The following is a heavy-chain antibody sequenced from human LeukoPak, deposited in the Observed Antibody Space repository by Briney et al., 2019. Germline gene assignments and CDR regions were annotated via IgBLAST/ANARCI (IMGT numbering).Heavy chain of an antibody. V-gene: IGHV3-30*02. Sequence: GGSLRLSCAASGFTFSSYGMHWVRQAPGKGLEWVAFIRYDGSNKYYADSVKGRFSISRDNSKNTLYLQMDSLRAEDTAVYYCAKVGSGWSVSDYWGQGTLVTVSS. D-gene: IGHD6-19*01. J-gene: IGHJ4*02. CDR2: IRYDGSNK. CDR3: AKVGSGWSVSDY. CDR1: GFTFSSYG.